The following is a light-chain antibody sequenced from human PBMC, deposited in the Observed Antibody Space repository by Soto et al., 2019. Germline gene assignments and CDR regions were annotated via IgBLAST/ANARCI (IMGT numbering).Light chain of an antibody. Sequence: QSALTQPASVSGSPGQSITISCTGTSSDVGGYNFVSWYQQYPGKAPKLMLYNVYDRPSGISHRFSGSRSGNTASLTISGLQAEDEAHYYCNSYTSSSTLVFGGGTKLTVL. V-gene: IGLV2-14*03. J-gene: IGLJ2*01. CDR3: NSYTSSSTLV. CDR2: NVY. CDR1: SSDVGGYNF.